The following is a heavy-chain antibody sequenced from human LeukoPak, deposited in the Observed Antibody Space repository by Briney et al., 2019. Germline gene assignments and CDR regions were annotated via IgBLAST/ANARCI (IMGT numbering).Heavy chain of an antibody. D-gene: IGHD1-7*01. J-gene: IGHJ4*02. CDR3: ARVSTGYNWNYGY. CDR1: GFTFSSYA. Sequence: SGGSLRLSCAASGFTFSSYAMHWVRQAPGKRLEYVSAISSNGGSTYYANSVKGRFTISRDNSKNTLYLQMGSLRAEDMAVYYCARVSTGYNWNYGYWGQGTLVTVSS. CDR2: ISSNGGST. V-gene: IGHV3-64*01.